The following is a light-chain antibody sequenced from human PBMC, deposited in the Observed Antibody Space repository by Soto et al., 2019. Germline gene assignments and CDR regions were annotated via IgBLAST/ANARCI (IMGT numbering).Light chain of an antibody. J-gene: IGKJ1*01. Sequence: DFKMTQSPSTLSASQGARVIIPCRASKSINKWLAWYQQRPGEAPKLLIYQASHLQSGVPSRFSGSGSETEFSLTISSLQPADFATYYCQHYSHYPWTFGQGTKVEIK. CDR1: KSINKW. CDR3: QHYSHYPWT. CDR2: QAS. V-gene: IGKV1-5*03.